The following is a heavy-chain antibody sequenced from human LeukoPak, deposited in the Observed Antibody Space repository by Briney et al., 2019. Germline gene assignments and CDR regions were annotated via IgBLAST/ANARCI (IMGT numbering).Heavy chain of an antibody. CDR3: VREGRGYRSSWYVY. CDR2: IKQDGSEK. J-gene: IGHJ4*02. D-gene: IGHD6-13*01. V-gene: IGHV3-7*01. Sequence: GGSLRLSCAASGFTFSSYWMSWVRQAPGKGLEWVANIKQDGSEKYYVDSVKGQFTISRDNAKNSLYLQMNSLRAEDTAVYYCVREGRGYRSSWYVYWGQGPLVTVPS. CDR1: GFTFSSYW.